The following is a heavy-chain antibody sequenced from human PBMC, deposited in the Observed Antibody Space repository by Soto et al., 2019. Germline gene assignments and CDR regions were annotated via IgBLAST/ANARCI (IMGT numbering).Heavy chain of an antibody. CDR2: IYYSGST. J-gene: IGHJ4*02. V-gene: IGHV4-31*03. Sequence: QVQLQESGPGLVKPSQTLSLTCTVSGGSISSGGYYWSWIRQHPGKGLEWIGYIYYSGSTYYTPSLKSRVTISVDTSKNQFYLKLSSVTAADTAVYYCAGNYYDSSGYYQFDYWGQGTLVTVSS. D-gene: IGHD3-22*01. CDR1: GGSISSGGYY. CDR3: AGNYYDSSGYYQFDY.